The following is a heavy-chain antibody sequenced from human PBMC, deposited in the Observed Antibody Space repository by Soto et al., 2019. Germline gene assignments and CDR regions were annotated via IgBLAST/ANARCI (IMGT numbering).Heavy chain of an antibody. Sequence: EVQLLESGGGLVQPGGSLRLSCAASGFTFSSYAMSWVRQAPGKGLEWVSTISGSGDNTFYADSVKGRFTISRDNSKNTLYLPMSCLRAEDTAVYYCAKPYSSSWYGPFDYWGQGTLVRLL. CDR1: GFTFSSYA. V-gene: IGHV3-23*01. CDR3: AKPYSSSWYGPFDY. D-gene: IGHD6-13*01. CDR2: ISGSGDNT. J-gene: IGHJ4*02.